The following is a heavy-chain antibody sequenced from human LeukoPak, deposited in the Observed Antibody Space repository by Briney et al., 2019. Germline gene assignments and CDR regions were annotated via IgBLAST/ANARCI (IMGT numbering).Heavy chain of an antibody. J-gene: IGHJ6*03. CDR1: GYTFTGYY. Sequence: ASVKVSCKASGYTFTGYYMHWVRQAPGQGLEWMGWINPNSGGTNYAQKFQGRVTMTRDTSISTAYMELSRLRSDDTAVYYCARDPAEGYCTNGVCPAAGATYYYMDVWGKGTTVTVSS. V-gene: IGHV1-2*02. CDR2: INPNSGGT. D-gene: IGHD2-8*01. CDR3: ARDPAEGYCTNGVCPAAGATYYYMDV.